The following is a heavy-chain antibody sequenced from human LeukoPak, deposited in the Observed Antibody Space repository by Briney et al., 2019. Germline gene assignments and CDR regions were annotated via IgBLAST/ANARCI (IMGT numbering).Heavy chain of an antibody. Sequence: AEAPPKISSKCSGYSFTSYWIGWGRQMPRKGLEWRGINYPGDSDTRYSPSFQRQVTISADKSISTAYLQWSSLKASDTAMYYCARSAGYSGYHYNWFDPWGQGTLVTVSS. J-gene: IGHJ5*02. V-gene: IGHV5-51*01. CDR1: GYSFTSYW. CDR3: ARSAGYSGYHYNWFDP. D-gene: IGHD5-12*01. CDR2: NYPGDSDT.